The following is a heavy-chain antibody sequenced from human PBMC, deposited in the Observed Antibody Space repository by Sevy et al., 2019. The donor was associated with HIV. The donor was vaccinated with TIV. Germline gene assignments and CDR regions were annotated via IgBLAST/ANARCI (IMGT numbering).Heavy chain of an antibody. J-gene: IGHJ4*02. CDR1: GYTFTSYD. D-gene: IGHD6-6*01. CDR2: MNPNSGNT. Sequence: ASVKVSCKASGYTFTSYDINWVRQAPGQGLVWMGWMNPNSGNTDYAPKFQGRVTITGNTSISTAYMELSSLRSEDTAEYCCASTMHNGGSYYFDYWGQGTLVTVSS. CDR3: ASTMHNGGSYYFDY. V-gene: IGHV1-8*03.